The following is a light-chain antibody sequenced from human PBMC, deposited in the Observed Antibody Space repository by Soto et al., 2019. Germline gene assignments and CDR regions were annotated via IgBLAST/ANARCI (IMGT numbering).Light chain of an antibody. Sequence: QSALTQPASVSGSPGQSFTISCTGTSSDVGGYNYVSWYQQHPGKAPKLMIYDVSNRPSGVSNRFSGSKSGNTASLTISGLQAEDEADYYCSSYTSSSHVVFGGGTQLTVL. CDR3: SSYTSSSHVV. CDR1: SSDVGGYNY. V-gene: IGLV2-14*01. J-gene: IGLJ2*01. CDR2: DVS.